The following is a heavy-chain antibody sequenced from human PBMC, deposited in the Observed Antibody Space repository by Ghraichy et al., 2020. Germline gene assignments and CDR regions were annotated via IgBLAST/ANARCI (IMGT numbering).Heavy chain of an antibody. D-gene: IGHD3-3*01. V-gene: IGHV4-34*01. Sequence: SQTLSLTCAVYGGSFSGYYWSWIRQPPGKGLEWIGEINHSGSTNYNPSLKSRVTISVDTSKNQFSLKLSSVTAANTAVYYCARGRRSGGFGPWGQGTLVTVSS. CDR1: GGSFSGYY. J-gene: IGHJ5*02. CDR3: ARGRRSGGFGP. CDR2: INHSGST.